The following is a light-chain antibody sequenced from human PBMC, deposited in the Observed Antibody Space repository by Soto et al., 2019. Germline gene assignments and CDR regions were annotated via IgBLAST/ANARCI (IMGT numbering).Light chain of an antibody. J-gene: IGLJ1*01. CDR1: SSDVGGYNF. CDR3: SSYTGRTTRV. CDR2: EVS. Sequence: QSALTQPASVSGSPGQSITISCTGTSSDVGGYNFVSWYQQYPGKAPKLMIYEVSIRPPGVSNRFSGSKSGNTASLTISGLQAEDEADYYCSSYTGRTTRVFGTGTKVTVL. V-gene: IGLV2-14*01.